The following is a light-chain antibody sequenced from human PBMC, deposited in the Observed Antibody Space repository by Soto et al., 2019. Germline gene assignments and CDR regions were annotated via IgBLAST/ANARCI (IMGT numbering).Light chain of an antibody. V-gene: IGKV1-39*01. CDR3: QQTYDIPRT. CDR1: QSISTY. CDR2: SAS. Sequence: DIQMTQSPSSLSASLGDRVTITCRASQSISTYLHLYQQKPWKAPSLLIYSASSLQSGVPSRFSGSGSGADFTLTISTLQPEDFATYYCQQTYDIPRTFGGGTKVQIK. J-gene: IGKJ4*01.